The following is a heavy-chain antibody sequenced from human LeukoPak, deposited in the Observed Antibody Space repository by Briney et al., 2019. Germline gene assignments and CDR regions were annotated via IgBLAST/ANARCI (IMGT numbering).Heavy chain of an antibody. J-gene: IGHJ3*02. CDR2: IYTSGST. CDR1: GGSITNYY. CDR3: ARGSATDAFDI. Sequence: PSETLSLTCTVSGGSITNYYWSWIRQPAGKGLEWIGRIYTSGSTNYNPSLKSRVTMSVDTSRNQLSLKLSSVTAADTAVYFCARGSATDAFDIWGQGTMVTVSS. V-gene: IGHV4-4*07. D-gene: IGHD2-15*01.